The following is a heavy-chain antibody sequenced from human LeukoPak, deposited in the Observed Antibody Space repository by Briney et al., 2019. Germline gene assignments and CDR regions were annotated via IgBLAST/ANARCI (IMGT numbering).Heavy chain of an antibody. CDR2: ISGYNGNT. D-gene: IGHD6-13*01. CDR1: GYTFTNYG. Sequence: ASVKVSCKASGYTFTNYGVTWVRQAPGQGFEWMGWISGYNGNTNYEPKLQDRVTMTTDTSTSTAYMELRSLRSDDTAFYYCARGSRGGSAAATDYWGQGTLVTVSS. V-gene: IGHV1-18*01. CDR3: ARGSRGGSAAATDY. J-gene: IGHJ4*02.